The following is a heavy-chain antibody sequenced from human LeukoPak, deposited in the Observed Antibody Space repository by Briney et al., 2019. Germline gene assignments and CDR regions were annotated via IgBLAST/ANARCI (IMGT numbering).Heavy chain of an antibody. CDR3: ARGSYYGSGSYPYYYYYYMDV. CDR1: GYTFTSYG. Sequence: GASVKVSCKASGYTFTSYGISWVRQAPGQGLEWMGWISAYSLNTNYAQNFQGRVTMTTDTSTSTAYMELRSLRSDDTAVYYCARGSYYGSGSYPYYYYYYMDVWGKGTTVTISS. V-gene: IGHV1-18*01. CDR2: ISAYSLNT. D-gene: IGHD3-10*01. J-gene: IGHJ6*03.